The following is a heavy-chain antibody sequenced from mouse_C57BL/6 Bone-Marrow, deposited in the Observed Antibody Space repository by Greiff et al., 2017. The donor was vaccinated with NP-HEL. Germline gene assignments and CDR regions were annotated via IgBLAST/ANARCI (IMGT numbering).Heavy chain of an antibody. J-gene: IGHJ2*01. D-gene: IGHD2-4*01. CDR1: GYTFTEYT. V-gene: IGHV1-62-2*01. CDR2: FYPGSGSI. Sequence: VQLQQSGAELVKPGASVKLSCKASGYTFTEYTIHWVKQRSGQGLEWIGWFYPGSGSIKYNEKFKDKATLTADKSSSTVYMELSRLTSEDSAVYFCARHEDHYDYDFYYFDYWGQGTTLTVSS. CDR3: ARHEDHYDYDFYYFDY.